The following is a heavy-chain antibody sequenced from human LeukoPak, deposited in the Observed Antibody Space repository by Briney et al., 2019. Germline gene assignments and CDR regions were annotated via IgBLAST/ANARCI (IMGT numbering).Heavy chain of an antibody. CDR3: ANYYDSSGYSGFDY. D-gene: IGHD3-22*01. CDR1: GGSFSGYY. J-gene: IGHJ4*02. V-gene: IGHV4-34*01. Sequence: ASETLSLTCAVYGGSFSGYYWSWLRQPPGKGLEWIGEINHSGSTNYNPSLKSRVTISVDTSKNQFSLKLSSVTAADTAVYYCANYYDSSGYSGFDYWGQGTLVTVSS. CDR2: INHSGST.